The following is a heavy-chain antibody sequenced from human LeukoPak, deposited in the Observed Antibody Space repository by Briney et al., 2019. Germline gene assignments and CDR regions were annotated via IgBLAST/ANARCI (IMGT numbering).Heavy chain of an antibody. V-gene: IGHV4-59*01. CDR2: VYYSGST. CDR1: GASISSYY. J-gene: IGHJ5*02. CDR3: ASLTIFAVVTGFDP. D-gene: IGHD3-3*01. Sequence: SETLSLTCTVSGASISSYYWSWIRQPPGKGLEWIGYVYYSGSTNYNPSLKSRVTISVDTSKNQFSLKLSSVTAADTAVYYCASLTIFAVVTGFDPWGQGTPVTVSS.